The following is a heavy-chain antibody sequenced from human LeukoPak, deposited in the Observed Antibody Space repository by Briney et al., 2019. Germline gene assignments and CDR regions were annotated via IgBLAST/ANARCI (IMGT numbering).Heavy chain of an antibody. CDR1: GYIFDRYA. Sequence: ASVKVSCKASGYIFDRYAMNWVRQAPGQGLEWMGWINTKSGNPTYAQGFTGRFVFSLDASVSTAYLQIFNLKAEDTAVYYCVRELETMVRGVVVDYWGQGTLVYVSS. D-gene: IGHD3-10*01. CDR3: VRELETMVRGVVVDY. V-gene: IGHV7-4-1*01. J-gene: IGHJ4*02. CDR2: INTKSGNP.